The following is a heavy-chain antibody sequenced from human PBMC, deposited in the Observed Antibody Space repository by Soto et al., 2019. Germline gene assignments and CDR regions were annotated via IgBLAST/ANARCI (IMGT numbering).Heavy chain of an antibody. CDR1: GFTFDDYA. Sequence: GGSVRLSCAASGFTFDDYAMHWVRQAPGKGLEWVSGISWNSGSIGYADSVKGRFTISRDNAKNSLYLQMNSLRAEDTALYYCAKDRDAYSGYGPFDYWGQGTLGTGYS. V-gene: IGHV3-9*01. CDR2: ISWNSGSI. CDR3: AKDRDAYSGYGPFDY. D-gene: IGHD5-12*01. J-gene: IGHJ4*02.